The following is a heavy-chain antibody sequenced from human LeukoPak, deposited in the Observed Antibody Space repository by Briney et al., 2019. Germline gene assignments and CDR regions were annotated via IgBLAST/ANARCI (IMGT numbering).Heavy chain of an antibody. CDR2: IIPILGIA. Sequence: SVKVSCKASGGTFSSYIISWVRQAPGQGLEWMGRIIPILGIANYAQKFQGRVTITADKSTSTAYMELSSLRSEDTAVYYCARVVDTAMVDYWGQGTLVTVSS. CDR1: GGTFSSYI. J-gene: IGHJ4*02. CDR3: ARVVDTAMVDY. V-gene: IGHV1-69*02. D-gene: IGHD5-18*01.